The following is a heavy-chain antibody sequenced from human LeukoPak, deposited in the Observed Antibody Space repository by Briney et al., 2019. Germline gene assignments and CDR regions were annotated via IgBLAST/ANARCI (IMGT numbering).Heavy chain of an antibody. J-gene: IGHJ4*02. Sequence: GGSLRLSCAASGFTFSSYAMSWVRQAPGKGLERVSAISGSGGSTYYADSVKGRFTISRDNAKNSLYLQMNSLRVEDTAVYYCARFLEWLSPFDYWGQGTLVTVSS. CDR1: GFTFSSYA. D-gene: IGHD3-3*01. V-gene: IGHV3-23*01. CDR2: ISGSGGST. CDR3: ARFLEWLSPFDY.